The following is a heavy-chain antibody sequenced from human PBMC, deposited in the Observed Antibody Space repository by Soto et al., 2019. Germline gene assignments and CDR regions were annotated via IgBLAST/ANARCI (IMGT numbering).Heavy chain of an antibody. CDR2: IIPIFGTA. CDR1: GGTFSSYA. Sequence: SVKVSCKASGGTFSSYAISWVRQAPGQGLEWMGGIIPIFGTANYAQKFQGRVTITADESTSTAYMELSSLRSEDTAVYYCARQGYYDSRLRVLSWFDPWGQGTLVTVSS. J-gene: IGHJ5*02. CDR3: ARQGYYDSRLRVLSWFDP. D-gene: IGHD3-22*01. V-gene: IGHV1-69*13.